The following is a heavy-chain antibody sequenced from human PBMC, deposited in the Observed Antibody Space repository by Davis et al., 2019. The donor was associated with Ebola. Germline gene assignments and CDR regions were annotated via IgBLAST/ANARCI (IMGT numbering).Heavy chain of an antibody. J-gene: IGHJ5*02. D-gene: IGHD5-24*01. CDR1: GFTFSNAW. V-gene: IGHV3-74*01. CDR2: INSDGSST. Sequence: GESLKISCAASGFTFSNAWMSWVRQAPGKGLGWVSRINSDGSSTSYADSVKGRFNISRDHAKNTLYLQMNSLRAEDTAVYYCARGGRWLQNGFDPWGQGTLVTVSS. CDR3: ARGGRWLQNGFDP.